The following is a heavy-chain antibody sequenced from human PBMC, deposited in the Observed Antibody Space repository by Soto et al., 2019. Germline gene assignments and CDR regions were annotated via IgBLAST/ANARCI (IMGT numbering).Heavy chain of an antibody. J-gene: IGHJ4*02. V-gene: IGHV3-23*01. CDR1: GFTFNNYA. Sequence: PGGSLRLSCAASGFTFNNYALNWFRQAPGMGLEWVATISNTGGGTYYADSVKGRFTISRDNSKNTLYLQMSSLRVEDTVVYYCAKDRLAGNFDYWGQGTQVTVSS. CDR3: AKDRLAGNFDY. CDR2: ISNTGGGT.